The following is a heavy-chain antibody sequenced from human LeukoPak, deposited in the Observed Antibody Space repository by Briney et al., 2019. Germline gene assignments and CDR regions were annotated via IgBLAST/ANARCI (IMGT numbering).Heavy chain of an antibody. V-gene: IGHV4-34*01. CDR1: GGSFSGYY. CDR2: INHSGST. J-gene: IGHJ5*02. D-gene: IGHD3-3*01. Sequence: SETLSLTCAVYGGSFSGYYWSWIRQPPGKGLEWIGEINHSGSTNYNPSLKSRVTISVDTSKNQFSLKLSSVTAADTAVYYCARFWSGYYTWFDPWGQGTLVTVSS. CDR3: ARFWSGYYTWFDP.